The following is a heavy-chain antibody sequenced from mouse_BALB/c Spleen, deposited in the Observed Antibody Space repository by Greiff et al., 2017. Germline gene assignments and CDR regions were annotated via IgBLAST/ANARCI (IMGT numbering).Heavy chain of an antibody. CDR2: ISDGGSYT. J-gene: IGHJ3*01. V-gene: IGHV5-4*02. CDR1: GFTFSDYY. D-gene: IGHD2-4*01. Sequence: EVNVVESGGGLVKPGGSLKLSCAASGFTFSDYYMYWVRQTPEKRLEWVATISDGGSYTYYPDSVKGRFTISRDNAKNNLYLQMSSLKSEDTAMYYCARDLVATMITAWFAYWGQGTLVTVSA. CDR3: ARDLVATMITAWFAY.